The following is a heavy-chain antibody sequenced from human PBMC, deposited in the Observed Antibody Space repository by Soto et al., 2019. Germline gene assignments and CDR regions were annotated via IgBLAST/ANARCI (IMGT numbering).Heavy chain of an antibody. CDR1: GGSFSGYY. CDR2: INHSGST. V-gene: IGHV4-34*01. J-gene: IGHJ4*02. CDR3: ARGEGQLGHDY. Sequence: NPSETLSLTCAVYGGSFSGYYWSWIRQPPGKGLEWIGEINHSGSTNYNPSLKSRVTISVDTSKNQFSLKLSSVTAADTAVYYCARGEGQLGHDYWGQGTLVTVSS. D-gene: IGHD5-18*01.